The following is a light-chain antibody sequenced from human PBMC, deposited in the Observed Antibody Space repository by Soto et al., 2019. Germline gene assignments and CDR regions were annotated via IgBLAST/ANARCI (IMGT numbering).Light chain of an antibody. CDR2: DAS. CDR3: QQYNSYWWT. CDR1: QSISSW. V-gene: IGKV1-5*01. Sequence: DIQMTQSPSTLSASVGDRVTITCRASQSISSWLAWYQQKPGKAPKLLIYDASSLEGGVPSRFSGSGSGTEFPLTLSSLQPDDFATYYCQQYNSYWWTFGQGTKVQLK. J-gene: IGKJ1*01.